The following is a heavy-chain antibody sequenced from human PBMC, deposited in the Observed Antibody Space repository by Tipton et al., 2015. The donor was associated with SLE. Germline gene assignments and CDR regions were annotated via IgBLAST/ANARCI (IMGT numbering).Heavy chain of an antibody. Sequence: TLSLTCAVYGASFSGNYWSWIRQPPGKGREWIGEINHDGSTNYNPSLESRVAISVDTSKNQISLKVTSVTAADTAVYYCGRQKGQGRWAFDIWGQGTMVTVSS. CDR3: GRQKGQGRWAFDI. CDR1: GASFSGNY. V-gene: IGHV4-34*01. CDR2: INHDGST. D-gene: IGHD5-24*01. J-gene: IGHJ3*02.